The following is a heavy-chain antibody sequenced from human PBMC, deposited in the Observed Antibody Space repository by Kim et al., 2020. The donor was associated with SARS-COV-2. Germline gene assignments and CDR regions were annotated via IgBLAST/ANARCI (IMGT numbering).Heavy chain of an antibody. CDR3: ARGGLRYFDWLLSFDY. CDR2: INHSGST. Sequence: SETLSLTCAVYGGSFSGYYWSWIRQPPGKGLEWIGEINHSGSTNYNPSLKSRVTISVDTSKNQFSLKLSSVTAADTAVYYCARGGLRYFDWLLSFDYWGQGTLVTVSS. J-gene: IGHJ4*02. CDR1: GGSFSGYY. V-gene: IGHV4-34*01. D-gene: IGHD3-9*01.